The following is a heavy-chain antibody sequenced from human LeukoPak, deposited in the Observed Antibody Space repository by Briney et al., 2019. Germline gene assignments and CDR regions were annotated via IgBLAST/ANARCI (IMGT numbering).Heavy chain of an antibody. CDR1: GGTFSSYA. Sequence: SVKVSCKASGGTFSSYAISWVRQAPGQGLERIGGIIPIFGTANYAQKFQGRVTITADESTSTAYMELSSLRSEDTAVYYCARDVWGCSSTSCYGYLDYWGQGTLVTVSS. D-gene: IGHD2-2*01. CDR3: ARDVWGCSSTSCYGYLDY. V-gene: IGHV1-69*13. J-gene: IGHJ4*02. CDR2: IIPIFGTA.